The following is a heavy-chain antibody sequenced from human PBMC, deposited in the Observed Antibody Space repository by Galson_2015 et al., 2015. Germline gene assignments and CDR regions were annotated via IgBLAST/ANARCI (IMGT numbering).Heavy chain of an antibody. CDR1: GFTFSSYW. V-gene: IGHV3-74*01. CDR2: INSDGSST. D-gene: IGHD4-17*01. CDR3: AREYGDYLNYDP. Sequence: SLRLSCAASGFTFSSYWMHWVRQAPGNGLVWVSRINSDGSSTSYADSVKGRFTISRDNAKNTRYLHMNSLRAEDTAVYYCAREYGDYLNYDPWGQGTLVTVSS. J-gene: IGHJ5*02.